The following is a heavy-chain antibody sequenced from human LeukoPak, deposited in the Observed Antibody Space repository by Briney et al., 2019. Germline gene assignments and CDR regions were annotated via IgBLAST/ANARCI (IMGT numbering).Heavy chain of an antibody. D-gene: IGHD2-2*01. CDR3: ARSHAWTSCYEY. J-gene: IGHJ4*02. Sequence: ASVKVSCKASGGTFSSYAISWVRQAPGQGLEWMGGIIPIFGTANYAQKFQGRVTITADESTSTAYMELSSLRSEDTAVYYCARSHAWTSCYEYWGQGTLVTVSS. V-gene: IGHV1-69*13. CDR2: IIPIFGTA. CDR1: GGTFSSYA.